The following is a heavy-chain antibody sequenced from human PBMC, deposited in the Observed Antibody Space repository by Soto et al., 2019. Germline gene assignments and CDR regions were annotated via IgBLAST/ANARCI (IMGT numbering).Heavy chain of an antibody. J-gene: IGHJ3*02. D-gene: IGHD3-3*01. Sequence: PGGSLRLSCAASGFTFSSYGMHWVRQAPGKGLEWVAVIWYDGSNKYYADSVKGRFTISRDNAKNSLYLQMNSLRAEDTAIYYCARSNYDFWSGGSLDIWGQGTMVTVSS. CDR2: IWYDGSNK. V-gene: IGHV3-33*03. CDR3: ARSNYDFWSGGSLDI. CDR1: GFTFSSYG.